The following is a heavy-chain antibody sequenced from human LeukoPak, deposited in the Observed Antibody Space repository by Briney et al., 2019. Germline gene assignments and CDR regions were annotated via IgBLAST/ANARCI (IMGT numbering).Heavy chain of an antibody. J-gene: IGHJ5*02. CDR2: INPNSGGT. CDR3: ARRKHNGVKGKAAADWFDP. Sequence: ASVKVSCQASGYTFTGYYMHWVRQAPGQGLEWMGWINPNSGGTNYAQKFQGRVTMTRDTSISTAYMELSRLRSDDTAVYYCARRKHNGVKGKAAADWFDPWGQGTLVTVSS. V-gene: IGHV1-2*02. D-gene: IGHD6-13*01. CDR1: GYTFTGYY.